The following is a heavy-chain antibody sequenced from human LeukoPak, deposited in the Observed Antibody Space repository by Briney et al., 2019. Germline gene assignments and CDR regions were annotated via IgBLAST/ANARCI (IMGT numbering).Heavy chain of an antibody. CDR1: GFTFSSYG. CDR2: IRYDGSNK. CDR3: AKMWSDYSGFGAFDM. Sequence: GGSLRLSCATSGFTFSSYGMNWVRQAPGKGLEWVAFIRYDGSNKYYADSVEGRFTISRDNSKNTLYLQMNSLRAEDTAVYYCAKMWSDYSGFGAFDMWGQGTMVTVSS. V-gene: IGHV3-30*02. J-gene: IGHJ3*02. D-gene: IGHD3-3*01.